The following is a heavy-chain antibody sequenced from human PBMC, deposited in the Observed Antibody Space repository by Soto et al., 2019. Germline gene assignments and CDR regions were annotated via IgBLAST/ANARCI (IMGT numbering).Heavy chain of an antibody. CDR3: ARGRDHSGYDSHDY. CDR2: IIPIFGTA. CDR1: GGTFSSYA. D-gene: IGHD5-12*01. Sequence: ASVKVSCKASGGTFSSYAISWVRQAPGQGLEWMGVIIPIFGTANYAQKFQGRVTITADESTSTAYMELSSLRSEDTAVYYCARGRDHSGYDSHDYWGQGTLVTVSS. V-gene: IGHV1-69*13. J-gene: IGHJ4*02.